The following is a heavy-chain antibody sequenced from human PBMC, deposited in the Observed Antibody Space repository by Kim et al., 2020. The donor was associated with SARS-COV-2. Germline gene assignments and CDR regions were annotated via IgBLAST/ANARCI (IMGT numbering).Heavy chain of an antibody. Sequence: SVKVSCKASGGTFSSYAISWVRQAPGQGLEWMGGIIPIFCTANYAQKFQGRVTMTADESTSTAYMELSSLRSEDTAVYYCARDWCSSTSCYRGNWFDPWGQGTLVTVSS. CDR3: ARDWCSSTSCYRGNWFDP. J-gene: IGHJ5*02. CDR1: GGTFSSYA. V-gene: IGHV1-69*13. D-gene: IGHD2-2*01. CDR2: IIPIFCTA.